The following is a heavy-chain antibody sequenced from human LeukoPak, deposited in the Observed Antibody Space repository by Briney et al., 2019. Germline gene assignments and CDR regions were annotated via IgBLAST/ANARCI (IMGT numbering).Heavy chain of an antibody. CDR2: IYYTEST. J-gene: IGHJ5*02. D-gene: IGHD2-21*02. CDR1: DYSVNNGYI. Sequence: ADTLSLTRGLSDYSVNNGYIGASIRQPPGKGLEWIGSIYYTESTPHNPSLKSRVTMSVDTSKSQFSLRVTSVTAADTAVYYCARAFSRSGDPSVWFDPWGQGTLVTVSS. CDR3: ARAFSRSGDPSVWFDP. V-gene: IGHV4-38-2*01.